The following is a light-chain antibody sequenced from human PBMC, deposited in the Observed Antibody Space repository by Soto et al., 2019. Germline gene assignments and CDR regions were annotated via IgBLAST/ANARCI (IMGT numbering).Light chain of an antibody. CDR3: QQRSNWPRT. CDR2: DAS. Sequence: EFVLTQSPGTLSLSPGERATLSCRASQTVGTTYLAWYQHKPGQAPRLLIYDASNRATGIPARFSGSGSGTDFTLTISSLEPEDFAVYYCQQRSNWPRTFGQGTKVDIK. V-gene: IGKV3-11*01. J-gene: IGKJ1*01. CDR1: QTVGTTY.